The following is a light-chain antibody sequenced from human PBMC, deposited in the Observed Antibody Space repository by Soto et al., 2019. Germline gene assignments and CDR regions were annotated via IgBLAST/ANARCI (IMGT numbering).Light chain of an antibody. CDR2: EGI. J-gene: IGLJ1*01. Sequence: QSLLTQPACVSGAPGQSIPISCTGTSNTIGGYNVVSWYQQHPGKAPHVLISEGIKRPSGVSNRFSGAISGSTXSLTISGLQDEDEADYYCCSYLRSTTSVFGSGTKVTV. V-gene: IGLV2-23*01. CDR1: SNTIGGYNV. CDR3: CSYLRSTTSV.